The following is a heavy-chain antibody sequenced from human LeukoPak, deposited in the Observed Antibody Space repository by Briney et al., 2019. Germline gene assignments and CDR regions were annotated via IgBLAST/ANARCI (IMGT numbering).Heavy chain of an antibody. D-gene: IGHD2-8*01. J-gene: IGHJ4*02. CDR3: AKDPRNGVRATNDY. CDR2: ISESGTGT. V-gene: IGHV3-23*01. CDR1: GLTFSNYA. Sequence: PGGSLRLSCAASGLTFSNYAMSWVRQAPGKGLEWVSAISESGTGTYYADSVKGRFTISRDNSKNTLYLQMNSLRAEDTAVYYCAKDPRNGVRATNDYWGQGTLVTVSS.